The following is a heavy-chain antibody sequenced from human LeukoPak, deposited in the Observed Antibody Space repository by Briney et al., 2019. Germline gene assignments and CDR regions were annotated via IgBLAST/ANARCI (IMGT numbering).Heavy chain of an antibody. CDR3: ARDVREVPAASYFDF. CDR2: IWYDGSNK. CDR1: GFTFSSYG. V-gene: IGHV3-33*01. D-gene: IGHD2-2*01. Sequence: GGSLRRSCAASGFTFSSYGMHWVRQAPGKGLEWVAVIWYDGSNKYYADSVKGRFTISRDNSKNTLHLQMNSLRAEDTAVYYCARDVREVPAASYFDFWGQGTLVTVSS. J-gene: IGHJ4*02.